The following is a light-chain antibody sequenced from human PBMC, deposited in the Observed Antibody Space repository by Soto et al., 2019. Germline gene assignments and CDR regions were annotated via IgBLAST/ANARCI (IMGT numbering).Light chain of an antibody. J-gene: IGLJ1*01. CDR3: SSYTSSSTSYV. CDR2: AVS. V-gene: IGLV2-14*01. Sequence: QSVLTQPASVSGSPGQSITISCTGTSSDVGGYNYVSWYQQHPGKAPKLMIYAVSNRPSGVSNRFSGSKSGNTASLTISGLQAEDEADYDCSSYTSSSTSYVFGTGTKVTVL. CDR1: SSDVGGYNY.